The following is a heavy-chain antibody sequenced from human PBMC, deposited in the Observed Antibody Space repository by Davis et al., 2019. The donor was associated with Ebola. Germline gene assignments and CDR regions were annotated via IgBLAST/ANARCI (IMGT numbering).Heavy chain of an antibody. D-gene: IGHD2-8*02. CDR3: ARPTGSSSSPLSSRLIES. CDR2: VYHTGST. Sequence: PSETLSLTCTVSGGSISSHYWGWIRQPPGKGLEWIGSVYHTGSTYYNPSLESRVTISVDTSKNQFSLTLRSVTVADTGVYYCARPTGSSSSPLSSRLIESWGHGILVTVSS. V-gene: IGHV4-39*07. CDR1: GGSISSHY. J-gene: IGHJ5*01.